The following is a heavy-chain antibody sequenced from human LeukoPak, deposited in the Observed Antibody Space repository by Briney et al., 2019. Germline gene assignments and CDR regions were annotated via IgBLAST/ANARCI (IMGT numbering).Heavy chain of an antibody. CDR1: GFPFR. CDR3: TTENWYVFEN. V-gene: IGHV3-7*04. Sequence: GGSLRLSCAASGFPFRMAWVRQAPGKGLEWVATITLDGSDSYYVDSVKGRFTVPRDNAKNSLYLQMNSLRAEDTAVFYCTTENWYVFENWGQGSLVTVSS. D-gene: IGHD1-1*01. J-gene: IGHJ4*02. CDR2: ITLDGSDS.